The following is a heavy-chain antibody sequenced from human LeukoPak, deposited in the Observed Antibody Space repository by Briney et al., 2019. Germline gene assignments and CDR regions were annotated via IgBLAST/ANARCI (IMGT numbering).Heavy chain of an antibody. CDR2: MNPNSGNT. CDR1: GYTFTSYD. D-gene: IGHD2-2*02. J-gene: IGHJ4*02. V-gene: IGHV1-8*01. Sequence: ASVKVSRKASGYTFTSYDINWVRQATGQGLEWMGWMNPNSGNTGYAQKFQDRVTMTRNTSISTAYMELSSLRSEDTAVYYCARSRGYCSSTICYRYWGQGTLVTVSS. CDR3: ARSRGYCSSTICYRY.